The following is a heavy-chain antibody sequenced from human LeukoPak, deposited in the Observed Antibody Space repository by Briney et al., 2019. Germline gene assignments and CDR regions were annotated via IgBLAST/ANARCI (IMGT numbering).Heavy chain of an antibody. CDR3: AKDAVGSGWGLMDV. CDR2: IWYDGSNK. V-gene: IGHV3-33*06. Sequence: GGSLRLSCAASGFTFSSYGMHWVRQAPGKGLEWVAVIWYDGSNKYYADSVKGRFTISRDNSKNTLYLQMNSLRAEDTAVYYCAKDAVGSGWGLMDVWGKGTTVTVSS. CDR1: GFTFSSYG. J-gene: IGHJ6*03. D-gene: IGHD6-19*01.